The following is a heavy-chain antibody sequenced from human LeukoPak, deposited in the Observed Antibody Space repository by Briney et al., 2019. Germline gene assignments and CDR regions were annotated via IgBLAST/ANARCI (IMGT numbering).Heavy chain of an antibody. Sequence: ASETLSLTCAVSGGSFSSYYWSWIRQPPGKGLEWIGEINHSGSTNYNPYLKSRVTISVDASKNKFSLKLSSVTAADTAAYYCWRADDCWGPGTLVTAS. CDR3: WRADDC. CDR2: INHSGST. V-gene: IGHV4-34*01. J-gene: IGHJ4*02. CDR1: GGSFSSYY.